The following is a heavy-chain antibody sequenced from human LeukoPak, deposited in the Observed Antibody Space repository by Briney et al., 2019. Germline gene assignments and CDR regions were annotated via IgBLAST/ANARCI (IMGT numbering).Heavy chain of an antibody. Sequence: SETLSLTCTVSGGSISSYYWSWIRQPPGKGLEWIGYIYYSGSTNYNPSLKSRVTISVDTSKNQFSLKLNSVTAADTAVYYCARGIPYEYCSGGSCYTWTGWFDPWGQGTLVTVSS. CDR3: ARGIPYEYCSGGSCYTWTGWFDP. CDR1: GGSISSYY. V-gene: IGHV4-59*01. CDR2: IYYSGST. D-gene: IGHD2-15*01. J-gene: IGHJ5*02.